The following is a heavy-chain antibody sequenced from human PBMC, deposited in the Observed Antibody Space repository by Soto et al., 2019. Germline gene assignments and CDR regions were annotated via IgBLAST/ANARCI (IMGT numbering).Heavy chain of an antibody. Sequence: GASVKVSCTASGYTFTSYGISWVRQAPGQGLEWMGWISAYNGNTNYAQKLQGGVTMTTDTSTSTAYMELRSLRSDDTAVYYCARDFRRQWLAEPSNPITEYFQHWGQGTLVTVSS. CDR1: GYTFTSYG. J-gene: IGHJ1*01. D-gene: IGHD6-19*01. V-gene: IGHV1-18*01. CDR3: ARDFRRQWLAEPSNPITEYFQH. CDR2: ISAYNGNT.